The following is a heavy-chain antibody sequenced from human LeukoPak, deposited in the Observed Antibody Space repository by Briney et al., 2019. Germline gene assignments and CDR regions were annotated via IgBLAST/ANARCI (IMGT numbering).Heavy chain of an antibody. CDR3: AGNSPGFDS. V-gene: IGHV3-74*01. CDR1: GFTFSGYW. CDR2: INSDGTST. D-gene: IGHD2-21*01. Sequence: PGGSLRLSCAASGFTFSGYWMHWVRQAPGKGLVWASRINSDGTSTSYADSVKGRFIISRDNARNTLFLQMNSLRAEDTAVYYCAGNSPGFDSWGQGTLVTVSS. J-gene: IGHJ4*02.